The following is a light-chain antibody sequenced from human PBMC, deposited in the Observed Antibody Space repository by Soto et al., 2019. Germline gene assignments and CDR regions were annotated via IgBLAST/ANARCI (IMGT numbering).Light chain of an antibody. V-gene: IGLV1-47*02. CDR1: SSNIGNNF. CDR3: STWDASLSGRV. CDR2: SDD. J-gene: IGLJ3*02. Sequence: QSVLTQPPSASGTPGQKVTISCSGGSSNIGNNFVSWYQQLPGTAPKLLIYSDDQRPSGVPDRVSGSKSGTSASLAISGLRSEDEADYYCSTWDASLSGRVFGGGTKL.